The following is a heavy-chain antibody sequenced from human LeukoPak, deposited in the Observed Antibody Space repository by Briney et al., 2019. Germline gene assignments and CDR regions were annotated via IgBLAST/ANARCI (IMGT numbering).Heavy chain of an antibody. V-gene: IGHV3-48*03. CDR1: GFTLCSDE. CDR3: AKGSSGAYYFDY. D-gene: IGHD6-19*01. Sequence: GGSLRLSCAASGFTLCSDEMNWVRQAPGKGLGWVSYISSSGSDIYYADSVKGRFTISRDNAKNSLYLQMNSLRAEDTAVYYCAKGSSGAYYFDYWGQGTLVTVSS. J-gene: IGHJ4*02. CDR2: ISSSGSDI.